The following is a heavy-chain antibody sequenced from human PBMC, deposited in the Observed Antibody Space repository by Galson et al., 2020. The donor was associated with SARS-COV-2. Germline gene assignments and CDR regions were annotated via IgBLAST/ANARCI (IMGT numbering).Heavy chain of an antibody. D-gene: IGHD6-13*01. CDR2: IKQDGSEI. J-gene: IGHJ4*02. CDR1: GFTFSNYW. V-gene: IGHV3-7*01. Sequence: GGSLRLSCAASGFTFSNYWMSWVRQTPGKGLEWVANIKQDGSEIYYVDSVKGRFTISRDNAKNSLFLQMNSLRVEDTAVYYCARHEYSSAWYGGHWGQGTLVTVSS. CDR3: ARHEYSSAWYGGH.